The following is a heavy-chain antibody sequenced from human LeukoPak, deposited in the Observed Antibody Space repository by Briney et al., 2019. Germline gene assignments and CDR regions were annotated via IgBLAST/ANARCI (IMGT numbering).Heavy chain of an antibody. D-gene: IGHD2-15*01. Sequence: GGSLRLSCAASGFTFSSYGMHWVRQAPGKGPEWVAVISYDGSNKYYADSVKGRFTISRDNSKNTLYLQMNSLRAEDTAVYYCASGYCSGGSCDEAGYWGQGTLVTVSS. V-gene: IGHV3-30*03. CDR3: ASGYCSGGSCDEAGY. J-gene: IGHJ4*02. CDR1: GFTFSSYG. CDR2: ISYDGSNK.